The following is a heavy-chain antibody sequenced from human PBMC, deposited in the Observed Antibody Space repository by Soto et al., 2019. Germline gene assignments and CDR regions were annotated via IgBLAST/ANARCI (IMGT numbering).Heavy chain of an antibody. Sequence: XSVKVSCKASVYTFTNYYMHWVRQAPGQGLEWMGLINPNGGTTSYAQMFQVRVTMTTDASTSTVYMELSSLRSDDTAVYFCARGSQGSSGWYSADYSGQGTPVTVSS. CDR3: ARGSQGSSGWYSADY. CDR1: VYTFTNYY. D-gene: IGHD6-19*01. CDR2: INPNGGTT. V-gene: IGHV1-46*01. J-gene: IGHJ4*02.